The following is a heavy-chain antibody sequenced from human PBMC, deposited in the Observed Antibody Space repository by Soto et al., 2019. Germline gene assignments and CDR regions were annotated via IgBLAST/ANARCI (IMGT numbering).Heavy chain of an antibody. CDR2: IVVGSGNT. J-gene: IGHJ4*02. CDR3: AASTAVPYYYDSSGYYLGY. D-gene: IGHD3-22*01. Sequence: ASVKVSCKASGFTFTSSAVQWVRQARGQRLEGIGWIVVGSGNTNYSQKFQERVTITRDMSTSTAYLVLSSLRSEDTAVYYCAASTAVPYYYDSSGYYLGYWGQGTLVTVSS. CDR1: GFTFTSSA. V-gene: IGHV1-58*01.